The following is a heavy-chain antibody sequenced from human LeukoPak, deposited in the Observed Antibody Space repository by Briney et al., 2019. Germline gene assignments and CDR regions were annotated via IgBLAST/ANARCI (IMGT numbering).Heavy chain of an antibody. J-gene: IGHJ4*02. CDR1: GFNLNNYA. Sequence: GGSLRLSCEGSGFNLNNYAVHWGRQAPGRGLEWVAVISSDGTSKYYADSVKGRFTISRDNSKDMLYLQMNNLRPEDTALYYCARDVILPGNYFFDYWGQGTLVTVSS. D-gene: IGHD3-9*01. CDR2: ISSDGTSK. CDR3: ARDVILPGNYFFDY. V-gene: IGHV3-30-3*01.